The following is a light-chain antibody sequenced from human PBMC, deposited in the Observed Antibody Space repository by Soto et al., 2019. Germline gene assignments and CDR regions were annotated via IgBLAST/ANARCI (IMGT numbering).Light chain of an antibody. J-gene: IGKJ1*01. V-gene: IGKV1-5*03. CDR2: KAS. CDR3: QQYNTYLWT. CDR1: QSIGSW. Sequence: DIQMTQSPSTLSASVGDRVIIDCRASQSIGSWLAWYQQKPGKAPKLLIYKASTLESGVPSGFSGSGSGTEFTLTIRSLQPDDFATYYCQQYNTYLWTFGQGTKVDIK.